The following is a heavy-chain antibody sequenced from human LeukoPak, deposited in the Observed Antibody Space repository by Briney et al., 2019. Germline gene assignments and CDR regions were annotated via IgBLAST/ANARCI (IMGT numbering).Heavy chain of an antibody. D-gene: IGHD1-1*01. J-gene: IGHJ4*02. CDR2: IIPIFGTA. V-gene: IGHV1-69*13. CDR3: ARERDGSRYYY. Sequence: VKVSCKASGYTFAAYYMYWVRQAPGQGLEWMGGIIPIFGTANYAQKFQGRVTITADKSTSTAYMELSSLRSEDTAVYYCARERDGSRYYYWGQGTLVTVSS. CDR1: GYTFAAYY.